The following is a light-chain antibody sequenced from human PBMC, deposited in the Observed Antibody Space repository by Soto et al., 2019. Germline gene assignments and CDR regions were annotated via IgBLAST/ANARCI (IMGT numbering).Light chain of an antibody. V-gene: IGKV3-11*01. J-gene: IGKJ5*01. CDR3: QQRSNWPIT. CDR2: DAS. Sequence: EIVLTQSPATLSLSPGERATLSCRASQSVSSYLAWYQQKPGQAPRLLIYDASNRATAIPARFSGSGSGTDFTLTISSLEPQDFAVYYCQQRSNWPITFGQGTRLVIK. CDR1: QSVSSY.